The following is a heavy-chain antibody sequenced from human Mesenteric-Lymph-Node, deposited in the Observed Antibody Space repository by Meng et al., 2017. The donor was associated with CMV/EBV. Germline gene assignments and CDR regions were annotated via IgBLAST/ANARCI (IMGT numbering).Heavy chain of an antibody. Sequence: YKHCVRHAPGQGLEWMSLINPSGGTNYAQKVQGRLTMTRDTSTSTLYMELSSLTSEDTDIYYCAREPVVDNYKWGSYPTKRPVGWFDPWGQGTLVTVSS. V-gene: IGHV1-46*01. D-gene: IGHD3-16*02. CDR2: INPSGGT. CDR3: AREPVVDNYKWGSYPTKRPVGWFDP. J-gene: IGHJ5*02. CDR1: Y.